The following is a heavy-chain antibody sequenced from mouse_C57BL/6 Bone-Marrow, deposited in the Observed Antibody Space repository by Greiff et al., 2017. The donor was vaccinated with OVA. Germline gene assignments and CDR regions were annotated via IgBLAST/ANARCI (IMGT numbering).Heavy chain of an antibody. CDR3: ARSVAGTSGDY. J-gene: IGHJ2*01. Sequence: QVQLQQSGAELARPGASVKLSCKASGYTFTSYGISWVKQRTGQGLEWIGEIYPRSGNTYYNEKLKGKATLTADKSSSTAYMELRSLTSEDSAVYFCARSVAGTSGDYWGQGTTLTVSS. CDR1: GYTFTSYG. CDR2: IYPRSGNT. D-gene: IGHD3-2*02. V-gene: IGHV1-81*01.